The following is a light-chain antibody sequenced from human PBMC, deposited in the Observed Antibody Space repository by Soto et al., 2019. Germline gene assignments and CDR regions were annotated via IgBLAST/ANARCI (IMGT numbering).Light chain of an antibody. J-gene: IGKJ5*01. V-gene: IGKV1-39*01. Sequence: DIQMTQSPSSLSAYVGDRVTITCWASQSISSYLNWYHQKPGKAPKLRSYAASSLQSWVPSRFSGSGSGTDFTLTISSLQPEDFATYYGQQSYSTSITFGQGTRLEIK. CDR2: AAS. CDR3: QQSYSTSIT. CDR1: QSISSY.